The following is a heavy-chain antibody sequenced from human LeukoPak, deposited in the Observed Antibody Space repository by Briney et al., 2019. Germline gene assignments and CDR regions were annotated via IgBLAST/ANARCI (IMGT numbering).Heavy chain of an antibody. J-gene: IGHJ6*04. CDR1: GYTLTELS. D-gene: IGHD2-21*01. V-gene: IGHV1-24*01. CDR2: FDPEDGET. Sequence: ASVKVSCKVSGYTLTELSMHWVRQAPGKGLEWMGGFDPEDGETIYAQKFQGSVTMTEDTSTDTAYMELSSLRPEDTAVYYCATRVANYYYGMDVWGNGTTVTVSS. CDR3: ATRVANYYYGMDV.